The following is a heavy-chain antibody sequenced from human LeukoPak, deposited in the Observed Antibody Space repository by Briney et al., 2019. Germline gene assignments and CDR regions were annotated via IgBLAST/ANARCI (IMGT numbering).Heavy chain of an antibody. J-gene: IGHJ4*02. CDR1: GGSISSGSYY. CDR2: IYPSGTT. CDR3: ARGQEVVAGNYFDY. V-gene: IGHV4-61*02. Sequence: SETLSLTCTVSGGSISSGSYYWSWIRQPAGKGLEWIGRIYPSGTTNYNPSLKSRVTISVDTSKNQFSLKLRSVTAADTTVYYCARGQEVVAGNYFDYWGQGTLVTVSS. D-gene: IGHD6-19*01.